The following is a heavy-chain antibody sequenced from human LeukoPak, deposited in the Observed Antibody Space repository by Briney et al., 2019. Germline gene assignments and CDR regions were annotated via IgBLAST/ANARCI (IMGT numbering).Heavy chain of an antibody. CDR2: ISSNGNTE. Sequence: PGGSLRLSCAASGFTFSSYAMSWVRQAPGKGLEWVSHISSNGNTEYYLDSVRLRFTMSRDNAKNLLFLQLDSLRAEDTAVYYCARDTLNGPFVTSLDYWGQGALVTVSS. J-gene: IGHJ4*02. V-gene: IGHV3-48*03. CDR3: ARDTLNGPFVTSLDY. D-gene: IGHD3-9*01. CDR1: GFTFSSYA.